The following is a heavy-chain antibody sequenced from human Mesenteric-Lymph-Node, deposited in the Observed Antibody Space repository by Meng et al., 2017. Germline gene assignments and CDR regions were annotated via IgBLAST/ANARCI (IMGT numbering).Heavy chain of an antibody. J-gene: IGHJ6*02. D-gene: IGHD3-10*01. V-gene: IGHV1-2*02. Sequence: ASVKVSCKASGYTFTAYYIHWVRQAPGQGLEWMAWINPNTGDTNYAQKFQGRVTVTSDTSINTAYMDLSRLTSDDTAVYYCAREVTMVRGVIIYYYGMDVWGQGTTVTVSS. CDR1: GYTFTAYY. CDR2: INPNTGDT. CDR3: AREVTMVRGVIIYYYGMDV.